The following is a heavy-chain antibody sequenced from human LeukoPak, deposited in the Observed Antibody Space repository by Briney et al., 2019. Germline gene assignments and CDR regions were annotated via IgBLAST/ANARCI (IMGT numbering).Heavy chain of an antibody. CDR1: GFTFDDYG. V-gene: IGHV3-23*01. CDR2: ISGSGGST. Sequence: GGSLRLSCAASGFTFDDYGMSWVRQAPGKGLEWVSAISGSGGSTYYADSVKGRFTISRDNSKNTLYLQMNSLRAEDTAVYYCAKLGYCSGGSCYWSSFDIWGQGTMVTVSS. CDR3: AKLGYCSGGSCYWSSFDI. D-gene: IGHD2-15*01. J-gene: IGHJ3*02.